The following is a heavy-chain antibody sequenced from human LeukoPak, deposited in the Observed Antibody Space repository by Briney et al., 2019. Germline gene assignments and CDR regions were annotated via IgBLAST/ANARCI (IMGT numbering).Heavy chain of an antibody. J-gene: IGHJ3*02. CDR3: ARFSITMVRGVDDAFDI. V-gene: IGHV1-2*02. CDR2: INPNSGGT. Sequence: GASVKVSCKASGYTFTSYYMHWVRQAPGQGLEWMGWINPNSGGTNYAQKFQGRVTMTRDTSISTAYMELGRLRSDDTAVYYCARFSITMVRGVDDAFDIWGQGTMVTVSS. CDR1: GYTFTSYY. D-gene: IGHD3-10*01.